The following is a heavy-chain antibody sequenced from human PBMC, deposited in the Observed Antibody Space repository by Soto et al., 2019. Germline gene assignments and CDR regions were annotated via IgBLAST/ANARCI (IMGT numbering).Heavy chain of an antibody. J-gene: IGHJ3*02. D-gene: IGHD2-15*01. CDR2: ISGVGANT. CDR3: AKDRDIVVVIDATATGAFDI. CDR1: GFKFSNYG. V-gene: IGHV3-23*01. Sequence: GGSLRLSCLASGFKFSNYGMSWVRQAPGKGLEWVSAISGVGANTYYAGSVKGRFTISRDNSKNTLHLQMNSLRADDTAVYYCAKDRDIVVVIDATATGAFDIRRRGTMVTVSS.